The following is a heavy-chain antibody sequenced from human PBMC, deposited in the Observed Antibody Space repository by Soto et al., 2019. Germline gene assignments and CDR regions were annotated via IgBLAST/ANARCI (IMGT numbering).Heavy chain of an antibody. V-gene: IGHV4-30-2*03. CDR1: GDSITSGGYS. CDR3: ARQSPTSLVPAAMILRP. D-gene: IGHD2-2*01. J-gene: IGHJ5*02. CDR2: IYQSGST. Sequence: PSETLSLTCAVSGDSITSGGYSWSWIRQPPGKGLEWIGYIYQSGSTYYNPSLKSRVTISVDTSKNQFSLKLSSVTAADTAVYYCARQSPTSLVPAAMILRPWGQGTLVTVSS.